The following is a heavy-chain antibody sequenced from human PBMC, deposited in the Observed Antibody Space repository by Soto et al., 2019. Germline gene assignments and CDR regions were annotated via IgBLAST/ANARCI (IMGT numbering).Heavy chain of an antibody. CDR1: GFTFSGYA. D-gene: IGHD2-15*01. Sequence: QVQLVESGGGVVQPGRSLRLSCAASGFTFSGYAFHWVRQAPGKGLEWVALISFNGRDKSYADSVKGRFTVSRDNSKNTLFRQMNSLRVEDTAVYFCARAYCSPASCYHHGGPQYISYYGMDVWGQGTTVTVSS. J-gene: IGHJ6*02. CDR3: ARAYCSPASCYHHGGPQYISYYGMDV. CDR2: ISFNGRDK. V-gene: IGHV3-30*04.